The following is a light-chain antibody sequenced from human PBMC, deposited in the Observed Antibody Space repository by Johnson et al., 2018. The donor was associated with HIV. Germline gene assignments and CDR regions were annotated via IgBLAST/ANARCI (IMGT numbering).Light chain of an antibody. Sequence: QSVLTQPPSVSAAPGQKVTISCSGSSSNIGNNYVSWYQQLPGTAPKLLIYDNNKRPSGIPDRFSGSKYGTSSTLGINGLQTGDEADYYCGTWDSSLSVAYVFGTWTKVTVL. CDR2: DNN. CDR3: GTWDSSLSVAYV. V-gene: IGLV1-51*01. CDR1: SSNIGNNY. J-gene: IGLJ1*01.